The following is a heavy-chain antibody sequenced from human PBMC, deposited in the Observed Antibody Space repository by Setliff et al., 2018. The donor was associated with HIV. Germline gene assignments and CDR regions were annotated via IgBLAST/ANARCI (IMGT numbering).Heavy chain of an antibody. V-gene: IGHV4-30-2*01. CDR1: GGSISSGGYS. CDR2: IYHSGST. CDR3: ARGIDDTVPEGVYNWFNP. D-gene: IGHD3-10*01. J-gene: IGHJ5*02. Sequence: SETLSLTCAVSGGSISSGGYSWNWIRQPPGKGLGWIGYIYHSGSTFYNPSLKSRVTMSVDTSRNQFSLKLSSVTAADTAAYYCARGIDDTVPEGVYNWFNPWGQGTLVTVSS.